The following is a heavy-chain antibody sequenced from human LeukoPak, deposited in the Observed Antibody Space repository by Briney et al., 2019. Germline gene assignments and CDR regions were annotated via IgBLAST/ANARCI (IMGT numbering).Heavy chain of an antibody. D-gene: IGHD6-19*01. Sequence: PSETLSLTCTVSGGSIRSCYWSWIRQPPGKGLEWLGYIYYSGSTNYNPSLKSRVTISVDTSKNQFSLKLSSVTAADTAVYYCARVSDGGIAVAGTLWYFDLWGRGTLVTVSS. CDR3: ARVSDGGIAVAGTLWYFDL. V-gene: IGHV4-59*01. CDR2: IYYSGST. J-gene: IGHJ2*01. CDR1: GGSIRSCY.